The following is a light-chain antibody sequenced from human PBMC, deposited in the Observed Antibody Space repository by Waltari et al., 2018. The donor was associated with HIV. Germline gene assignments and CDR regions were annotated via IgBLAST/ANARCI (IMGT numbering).Light chain of an antibody. CDR3: LQRTNWPPT. J-gene: IGKJ1*01. CDR1: ENGRNH. V-gene: IGKV3-11*01. CDR2: DTS. Sequence: TVLSHSPAPLYFSPPYSATLSRRASENGRNHLAWYQQKPGQSPRLLIYDTSIRATGIPDRFSGSGSATDFTLTISSLEPEDFAAYYCLQRTNWPPTFGQGTKVEIK.